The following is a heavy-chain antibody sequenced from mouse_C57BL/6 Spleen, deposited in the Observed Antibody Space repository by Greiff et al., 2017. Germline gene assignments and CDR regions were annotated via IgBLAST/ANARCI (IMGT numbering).Heavy chain of an antibody. CDR1: GYTFTDYN. V-gene: IGHV1-22*01. J-gene: IGHJ2*01. CDR3: ARSPKLGDPYCDY. Sequence: VQLQQSGPELVKPGASVKMSCKASGYTFTDYNMHWVKQSHGKSLEWIGYINPNNGGTSYNQKFKGKATLTVNKSSSTAYMELRSLTSEDSAVYYCARSPKLGDPYCDYWGQGTTLTVSS. CDR2: INPNNGGT. D-gene: IGHD4-1*01.